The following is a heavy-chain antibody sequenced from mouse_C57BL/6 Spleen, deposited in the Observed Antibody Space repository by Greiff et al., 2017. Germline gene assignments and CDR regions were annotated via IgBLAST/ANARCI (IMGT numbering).Heavy chain of an antibody. CDR3: ARGSSNYVGYYAMDY. D-gene: IGHD2-5*01. V-gene: IGHV1-4*01. CDR1: GYTFTSYT. CDR2: INPSSGYT. J-gene: IGHJ4*01. Sequence: QVQLQQSGAELARPGASVKMSCKASGYTFTSYTMHWVKQRPGQGLEWIGYINPSSGYTKYNQKFKDKATLTADKSSSTAYMQLSSLTSEDSAVYYCARGSSNYVGYYAMDYWGQGTSVTVSS.